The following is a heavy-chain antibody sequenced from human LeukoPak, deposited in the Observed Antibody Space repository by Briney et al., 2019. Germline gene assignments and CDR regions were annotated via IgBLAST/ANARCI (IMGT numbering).Heavy chain of an antibody. D-gene: IGHD4-23*01. CDR2: ISAYNGNT. CDR3: ARHQRGSYGGFSIKSGFDP. J-gene: IGHJ5*02. CDR1: GYTFTSYG. V-gene: IGHV1-18*01. Sequence: GASVKVSCKASGYTFTSYGISWVRQAPGQGLEWMGWISAYNGNTNYAQKLQGRVTMTTDTSTSTAYMELRSLRSDDTAMYYCARHQRGSYGGFSIKSGFDPWGQGTLVTVSS.